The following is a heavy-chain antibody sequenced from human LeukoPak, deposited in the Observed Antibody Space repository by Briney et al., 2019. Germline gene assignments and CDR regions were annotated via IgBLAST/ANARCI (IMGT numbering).Heavy chain of an antibody. CDR2: FYYSGST. V-gene: IGHV4-39*01. CDR1: GGSINSYY. CDR3: ARHAHSGYSGYENAFDI. Sequence: SETLSLTCTVSGGSINSYYWDWIRQPPGKGLEWIGSFYYSGSTYYNPSLKSRVTISVDTSNNQFSLKLSSVTATDTAVYYCARHAHSGYSGYENAFDIWGQGTMVTVSS. D-gene: IGHD5-12*01. J-gene: IGHJ3*02.